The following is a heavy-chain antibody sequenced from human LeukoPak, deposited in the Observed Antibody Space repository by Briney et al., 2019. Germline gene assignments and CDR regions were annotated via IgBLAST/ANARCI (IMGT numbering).Heavy chain of an antibody. CDR2: IYSGGST. D-gene: IGHD6-13*01. J-gene: IGHJ4*02. CDR1: GFTVSSNY. Sequence: PGGSLRLSCAASGFTVSSNYMSWVRQAPGKGLEWVSVIYSGGSTYYADSVKGRFTISRDNSKNTLYLQMNSLRAEDTAVYYCARDMGYSSSWSLDYWGQGTLVTVSS. CDR3: ARDMGYSSSWSLDY. V-gene: IGHV3-53*01.